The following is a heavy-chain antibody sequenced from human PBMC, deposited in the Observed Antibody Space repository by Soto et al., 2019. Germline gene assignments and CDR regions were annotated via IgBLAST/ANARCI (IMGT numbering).Heavy chain of an antibody. J-gene: IGHJ6*02. CDR1: GFTFSSYG. CDR2: IWYDGSNK. CDR3: ARDGLLLPHTISARAGGATLHYGMDF. Sequence: QVQLVESGGGVVQPGRSLRLSCAASGFTFSSYGMHWVRQAPGKGLEWVAVIWYDGSNKYYADSVKGQCTISRDNAKNPLYLQMHSLRAEATAGYYCARDGLLLPHTISARAGGATLHYGMDFWGQGTTVPVSS. D-gene: IGHD5-12*01. V-gene: IGHV3-33*01.